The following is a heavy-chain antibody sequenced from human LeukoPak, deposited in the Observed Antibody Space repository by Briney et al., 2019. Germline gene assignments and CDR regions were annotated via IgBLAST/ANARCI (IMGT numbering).Heavy chain of an antibody. D-gene: IGHD3-10*01. Sequence: GGSLRLSCAASGFTFSSYSMNWVRQAPGKVLEWVSSISSSSSYIYYADSVKGRFTISRDNAKNSLYLQMNNLRAEDTAMYYCARVRSGSFDYWGQGTLVTVSS. CDR2: ISSSSSYI. CDR1: GFTFSSYS. V-gene: IGHV3-21*04. J-gene: IGHJ4*02. CDR3: ARVRSGSFDY.